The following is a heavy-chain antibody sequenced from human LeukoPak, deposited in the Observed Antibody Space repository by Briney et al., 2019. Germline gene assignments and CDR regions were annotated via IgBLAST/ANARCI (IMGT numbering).Heavy chain of an antibody. Sequence: PGGSLRLSCEASGFTFSAYGLSWVRQAPGKGLEWVSSISGPGVTTYYADSVKGRFTISRDNSKNTLYLQMNSLRAEDTAVYYCANDWLVFDYWGQGTLVTFS. J-gene: IGHJ4*02. CDR3: ANDWLVFDY. V-gene: IGHV3-23*01. CDR2: ISGPGVTT. CDR1: GFTFSAYG. D-gene: IGHD5-12*01.